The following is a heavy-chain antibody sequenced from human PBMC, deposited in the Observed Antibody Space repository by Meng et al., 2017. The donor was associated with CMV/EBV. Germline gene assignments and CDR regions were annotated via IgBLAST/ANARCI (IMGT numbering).Heavy chain of an antibody. J-gene: IGHJ6*02. CDR1: GGSVSSGSYY. Sequence: SETLSLTCTVSGGSVSSGSYYWSWIRQPPGKGLEWIGYIYYSGSTNYNPSLKSRVTISVDTSKNQFSLKLSSVTAADTAVYYCARTGYNPYYYYYYGMDVWGQGTTVTVSS. V-gene: IGHV4-61*01. CDR2: IYYSGST. CDR3: ARTGYNPYYYYYYGMDV. D-gene: IGHD1-14*01.